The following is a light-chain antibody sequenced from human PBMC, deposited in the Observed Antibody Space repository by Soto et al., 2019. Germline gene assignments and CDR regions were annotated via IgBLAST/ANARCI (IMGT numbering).Light chain of an antibody. CDR1: QSISNY. V-gene: IGKV1-39*01. CDR2: AAS. CDR3: QQSYHTPWT. Sequence: DIQMTQSPSSLSASVGDRLSITCRASQSISNYLNWYQEKPGKAPKLLIYAASSLQSAVPSRFSGSGSGTDFTLTISSLQPEDFATYYCQQSYHTPWTFGQGTKVEIK. J-gene: IGKJ1*01.